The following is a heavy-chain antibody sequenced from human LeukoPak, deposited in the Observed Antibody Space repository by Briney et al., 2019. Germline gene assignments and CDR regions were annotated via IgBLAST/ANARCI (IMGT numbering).Heavy chain of an antibody. CDR3: ARDTRRDDP. CDR1: GYTFTGYY. Sequence: ASVKVSCKASGYTFTGYYMHWVRQAPGQGLEWMGWINPNSGGTNYAQTFQGRVTMTRDTSISTAYMELSRLRSDDTAAYYCARDTRRDDPWGQGTLVTVSS. D-gene: IGHD2-15*01. CDR2: INPNSGGT. J-gene: IGHJ5*02. V-gene: IGHV1-2*02.